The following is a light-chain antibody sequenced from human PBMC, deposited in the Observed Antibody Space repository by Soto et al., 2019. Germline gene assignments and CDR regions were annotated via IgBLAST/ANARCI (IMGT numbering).Light chain of an antibody. CDR1: QSVSSD. Sequence: EIVMTQSPATVSVTQGERATLSCRASQSVSSDLAWYQHKPGQAPRLLIYGASTRATDIPARFSGRGSGTEFTLTISSLQSVDFAVYYCQQYDNWPQTFGQRTKVDI. CDR3: QQYDNWPQT. CDR2: GAS. J-gene: IGKJ1*01. V-gene: IGKV3-15*01.